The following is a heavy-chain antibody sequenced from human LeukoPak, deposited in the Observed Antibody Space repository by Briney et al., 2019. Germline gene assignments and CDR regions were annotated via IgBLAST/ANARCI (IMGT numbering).Heavy chain of an antibody. J-gene: IGHJ4*02. D-gene: IGHD6-13*01. CDR2: IIPILGIA. CDR3: AKRGSSWYMSGFDY. V-gene: IGHV1-69*04. CDR1: GGTFSSYA. Sequence: GASVKVSCKASGGTFSSYAISWVRQAPGQGLEWMGRIIPILGIANYAQKFQGRVTITADKSTSTAYMELSSLRAEDTAVYYCAKRGSSWYMSGFDYWGQGTLVTVSS.